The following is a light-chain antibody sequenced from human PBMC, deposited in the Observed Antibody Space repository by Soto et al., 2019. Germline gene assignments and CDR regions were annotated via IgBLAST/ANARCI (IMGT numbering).Light chain of an antibody. J-gene: IGKJ2*01. CDR2: KSS. CDR3: QQYSDHPFA. CDR1: QSISSS. V-gene: IGKV1-5*03. Sequence: ASVGDRVIITCRASQSISSSLAWYQKKPGKAPKLLIFKSSSLESGVPSRFSGSGSGTEFTLTISSLQPDDFATYYCQQYSDHPFAFGQGTKLEI.